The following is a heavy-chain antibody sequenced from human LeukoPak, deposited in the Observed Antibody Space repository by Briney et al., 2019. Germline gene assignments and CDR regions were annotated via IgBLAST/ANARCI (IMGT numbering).Heavy chain of an antibody. CDR3: VKDSGY. CDR1: GYSISSGYY. Sequence: PSETLALTCTVSGYSISSGYYWGWIRQPPGKGLEWIGSIYHSGGTYYNPSLKSRVTISVDTSKNQFSLKLSSVTAADTAVYYCVKDSGYWGQGTLVTVSS. J-gene: IGHJ4*02. D-gene: IGHD6-25*01. CDR2: IYHSGGT. V-gene: IGHV4-38-2*02.